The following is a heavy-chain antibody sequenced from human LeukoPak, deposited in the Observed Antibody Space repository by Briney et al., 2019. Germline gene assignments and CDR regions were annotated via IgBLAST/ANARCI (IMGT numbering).Heavy chain of an antibody. Sequence: GGSLRLSCAASGFTFSSYGMHRVRQAPGKGLEWVAFIRYDGSNKYYADSVKGRFTISRDNSKNTLYLQMNSLRAEDTAVYYCARGPHERSGYPDDWGQGTLVTVSS. V-gene: IGHV3-30*02. J-gene: IGHJ4*02. CDR3: ARGPHERSGYPDD. CDR1: GFTFSSYG. D-gene: IGHD3-22*01. CDR2: IRYDGSNK.